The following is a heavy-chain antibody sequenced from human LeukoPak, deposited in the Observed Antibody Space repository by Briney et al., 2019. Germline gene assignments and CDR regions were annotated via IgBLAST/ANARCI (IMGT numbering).Heavy chain of an antibody. V-gene: IGHV1-18*01. D-gene: IGHD4-17*01. CDR3: ASGETTVTWGDY. CDR2: ISAYNGNT. CDR1: GYTFTSYG. J-gene: IGHJ4*02. Sequence: ASVTVSCKASGYTFTSYGISWVRQAPGQGLEWMGWISAYNGNTNYAQKLQGRVTMTTDTSTSTAYMELRSLRSDDTAVYYCASGETTVTWGDYWGQGTLVTVSS.